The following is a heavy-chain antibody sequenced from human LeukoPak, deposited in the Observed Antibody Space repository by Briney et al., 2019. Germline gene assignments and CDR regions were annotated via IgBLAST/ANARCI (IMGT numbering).Heavy chain of an antibody. CDR2: ISGSGGST. J-gene: IGHJ6*02. V-gene: IGHV3-23*01. D-gene: IGHD6-19*01. Sequence: GGSLRLSCAASGFTFSSYAMSWVRQAPGKGLKWVSAISGSGGSTYYADSVKGRFTISRDNSKNTLYLQMNSLRAEDTAVYYCARGAGSGWYAYYYYGMDVWGQGTTVTVSS. CDR3: ARGAGSGWYAYYYYGMDV. CDR1: GFTFSSYA.